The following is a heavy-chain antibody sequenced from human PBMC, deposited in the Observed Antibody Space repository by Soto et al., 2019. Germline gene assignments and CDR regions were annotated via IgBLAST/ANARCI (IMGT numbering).Heavy chain of an antibody. CDR2: IWYDGSNK. CDR3: ARDPRDYYYYMDV. CDR1: GLTFSSYG. V-gene: IGHV3-33*01. J-gene: IGHJ6*03. Sequence: PGGSLRLSCAASGLTFSSYGMHWVRQAPGKGLEWVAVIWYDGSNKYYADSVKGRFTISRDNSKNTLYLQMNSLRAEDTAVYYCARDPRDYYYYMDVWGKGTTVTVSS.